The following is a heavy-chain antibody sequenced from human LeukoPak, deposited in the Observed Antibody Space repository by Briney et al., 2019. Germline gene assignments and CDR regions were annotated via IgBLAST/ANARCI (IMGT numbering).Heavy chain of an antibody. CDR2: IIPIFGTA. J-gene: IGHJ4*02. V-gene: IGHV1-69*05. Sequence: GSSVKVSCKASGGTFSSYAISWVRQAPGQGLEWMGRIIPIFGTANYAQKFQGRVTITTDESTSTAYMELSSRRSEDTAVYYCAREATIFGVVIITYYFDHWGQGTLVTVSS. D-gene: IGHD3-3*01. CDR3: AREATIFGVVIITYYFDH. CDR1: GGTFSSYA.